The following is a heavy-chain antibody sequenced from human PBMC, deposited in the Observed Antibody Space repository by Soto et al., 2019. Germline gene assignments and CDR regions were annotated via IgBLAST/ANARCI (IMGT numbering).Heavy chain of an antibody. CDR3: VFSAFGWYFDL. J-gene: IGHJ2*01. CDR2: ISSNGGST. CDR1: GFTFRSAA. V-gene: IGHV3-64D*06. Sequence: GGSLRLSCSASGFTFRSAAMHWVRQAPGKGLEYVSTISSNGGSTYYADSVKGRFTISRDNSKNTLYLQMSSLRAEDTAVYYCVFSAFGWYFDLWGRGTLVTSPQ. D-gene: IGHD3-10*01.